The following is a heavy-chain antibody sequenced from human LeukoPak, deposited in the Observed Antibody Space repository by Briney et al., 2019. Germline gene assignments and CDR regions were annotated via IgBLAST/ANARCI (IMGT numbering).Heavy chain of an antibody. D-gene: IGHD3-22*01. CDR3: ARGSGETGGYYYVY. V-gene: IGHV1-69*13. J-gene: IGHJ4*02. CDR2: IIPMFGTA. CDR1: GGSFSRYA. Sequence: SVKVSCKASGGSFSRYAISWVRQAPGQGLEWMGGIIPMFGTANYAQKFQGRVTITADESTRTAYMELRTLRSEDTAIYYCARGSGETGGYYYVYWGRGTPVTVSS.